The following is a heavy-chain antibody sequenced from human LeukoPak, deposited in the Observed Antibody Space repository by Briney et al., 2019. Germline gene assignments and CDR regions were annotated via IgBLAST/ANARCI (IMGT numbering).Heavy chain of an antibody. V-gene: IGHV4-59*08. D-gene: IGHD2-15*01. J-gene: IGHJ4*02. CDR3: ARLNGGS. CDR1: GGSISTYY. CDR2: INYSGST. Sequence: SEALSLTCAVSGGSISTYYWSWIRQPPGKGLEWIGYINYSGSTNYNPSLKSRVSISVDTSKDQFSLKLSSVTAADTAVYYCARLNGGSWGQGTLVTVSS.